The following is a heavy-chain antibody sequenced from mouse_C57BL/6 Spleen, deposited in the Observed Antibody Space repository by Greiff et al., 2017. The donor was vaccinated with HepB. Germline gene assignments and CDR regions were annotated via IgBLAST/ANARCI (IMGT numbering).Heavy chain of an antibody. CDR3: TRQGDYGNYYAMDY. J-gene: IGHJ4*01. CDR2: IRNKANNHAT. CDR1: GFTFSDAW. Sequence: EVMLVESGGGLVQPGGSMKLSCAASGFTFSDAWMDWVRQSPEKGLEWVAEIRNKANNHATYYPESVKGRFTISRDDSKSSVYLQMNSLRAEDTGIYYCTRQGDYGNYYAMDYWGQGTSVTVSS. D-gene: IGHD2-4*01. V-gene: IGHV6-6*01.